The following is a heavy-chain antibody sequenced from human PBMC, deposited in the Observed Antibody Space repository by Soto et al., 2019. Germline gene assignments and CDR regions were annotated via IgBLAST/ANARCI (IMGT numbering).Heavy chain of an antibody. CDR2: TYFRSKWYN. CDR3: ARENSARIEY. Sequence: SQTLSLTCAISGDSVSTNVAAWNWIRQSPSRGLEWLGRTYFRSKWYNDYAESVRSRITINPDTSKNQFSLQLNSVTPDDTAVYYCARENSARIEYWGQGTLVTVSS. CDR1: GDSVSTNVAA. D-gene: IGHD6-13*01. V-gene: IGHV6-1*01. J-gene: IGHJ4*02.